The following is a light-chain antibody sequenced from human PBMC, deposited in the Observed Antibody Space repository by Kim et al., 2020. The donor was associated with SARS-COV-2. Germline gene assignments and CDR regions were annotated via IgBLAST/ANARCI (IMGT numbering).Light chain of an antibody. J-gene: IGLJ3*02. CDR3: NSRDSSGDHRGV. CDR2: GEN. V-gene: IGLV3-19*01. Sequence: GQTARVTCHGDSHRNIYATWYQQKPGQAPRLVLYGENVRPSGIPDRFSGSSSGSTASLTIAGAQAEDEAVYFCNSRDSSGDHRGVFGGGTQLTVL. CDR1: SHRNIY.